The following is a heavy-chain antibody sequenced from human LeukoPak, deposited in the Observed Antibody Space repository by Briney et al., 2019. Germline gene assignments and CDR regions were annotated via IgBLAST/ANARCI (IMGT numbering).Heavy chain of an antibody. V-gene: IGHV4-59*01. CDR3: AREPFDYMDV. Sequence: SETLSLTCTVSGGSISSYYWSWIRQPPGKGLEWIGYIYYSGSTNYNPSLKSRVTISVDTSKNQFSLKLSSATAADTAVYYCAREPFDYMDVWGKGTTVTISS. CDR1: GGSISSYY. J-gene: IGHJ6*03. CDR2: IYYSGST.